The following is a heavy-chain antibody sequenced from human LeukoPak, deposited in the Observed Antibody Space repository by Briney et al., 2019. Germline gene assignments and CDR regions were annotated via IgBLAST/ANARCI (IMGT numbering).Heavy chain of an antibody. CDR1: GGTFSIYA. CDR3: AREPHDCGGDCYVDY. Sequence: ASVKVSCKASGGTFSIYAISWVRQAPGQGLEWMGGIIPIFGTANYAQKFQGRVTITADESTSTAYMELSSLRSEDTAVYYCAREPHDCGGDCYVDYWGQGTLVTVSS. CDR2: IIPIFGTA. D-gene: IGHD2-21*02. V-gene: IGHV1-69*13. J-gene: IGHJ4*02.